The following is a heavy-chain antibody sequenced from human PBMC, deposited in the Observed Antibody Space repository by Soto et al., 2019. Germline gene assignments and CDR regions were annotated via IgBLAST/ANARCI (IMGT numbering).Heavy chain of an antibody. V-gene: IGHV4-39*01. D-gene: IGHD4-17*01. CDR2: IYYTGST. J-gene: IGHJ4*02. CDR3: ARRQKEAVTTDY. Sequence: SETLSLTCTVSGGSISSYYWCWIRQPPGKGLEWIGSIYYTGSTYYNPSLKSRVTISVDTSKNQFSLKLSSATAADTAVYYCARRQKEAVTTDYWGQGTLVTVSS. CDR1: GGSISSYY.